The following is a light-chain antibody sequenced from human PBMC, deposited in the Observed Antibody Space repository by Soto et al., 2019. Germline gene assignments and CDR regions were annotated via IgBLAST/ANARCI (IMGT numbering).Light chain of an antibody. CDR1: SSDVGGYNY. CDR3: SSYTSSSTLYV. Sequence: QSVLTQPASVSGSPGQSITISCTGTSSDVGGYNYVSWYQQHPGKAPKLMIYEVSNRPSGVSNRFSGSKSGNTASLTISGLQAEHEADYYCSSYTSSSTLYVFGTGPKVTVL. V-gene: IGLV2-14*01. CDR2: EVS. J-gene: IGLJ1*01.